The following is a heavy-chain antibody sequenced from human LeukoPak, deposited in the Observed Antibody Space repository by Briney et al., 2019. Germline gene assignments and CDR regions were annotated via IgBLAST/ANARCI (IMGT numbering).Heavy chain of an antibody. CDR2: ISASGGDT. CDR3: AKDAAGPEY. V-gene: IGHV3-23*01. J-gene: IGHJ4*02. Sequence: GGSLRLSCTASGFTFGDYAMSWVRQAPGKGLDWVSGISASGGDTWYPDSVKGRFTISRDNSKNTLFLQMSSLRVEDTAMYYCAKDAAGPEYWGQGTLVTVSS. CDR1: GFTFGDYA. D-gene: IGHD6-13*01.